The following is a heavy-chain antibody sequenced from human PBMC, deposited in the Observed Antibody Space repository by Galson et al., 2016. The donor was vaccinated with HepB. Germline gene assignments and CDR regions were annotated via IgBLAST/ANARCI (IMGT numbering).Heavy chain of an antibody. V-gene: IGHV4-4*02. CDR3: ARAPNIVTSKFDY. J-gene: IGHJ4*02. CDR1: GDSISSDNC. CDR2: IYHRGSA. Sequence: SETLSLTCAVSGDSISSDNCWSWVRQFPGKGLAWIGEIYHRGSANYNPSLGSRVTISVDKSKNKFSLKMGSMTAADTAVYFCARAPNIVTSKFDYWGQGILVTVSS. D-gene: IGHD5-12*01.